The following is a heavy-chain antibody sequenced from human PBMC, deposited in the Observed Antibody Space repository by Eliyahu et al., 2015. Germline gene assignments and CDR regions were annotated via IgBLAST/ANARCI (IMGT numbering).Heavy chain of an antibody. CDR2: IRYDGSNK. J-gene: IGHJ4*02. D-gene: IGHD4-17*01. V-gene: IGHV3-30*02. Sequence: QVQLVESGRGVVQPGGSLXXLSCAASGFGVTFSSYGMHWVRQAPGKGLEWVAFIRYDGSNKYYADSVKGRFTISRDNSKNTLYLQMNSLRAEDTAVYYCAKEGYGDLGYWGQGTLVTVSS. CDR1: GFGVTFSSYG. CDR3: AKEGYGDLGY.